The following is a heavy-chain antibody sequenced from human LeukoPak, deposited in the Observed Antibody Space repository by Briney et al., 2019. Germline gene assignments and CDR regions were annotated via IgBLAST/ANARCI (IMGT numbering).Heavy chain of an antibody. CDR3: AELGITMIGGV. CDR1: GITFRTYE. V-gene: IGHV3-48*03. Sequence: GGSLRLSCAASGITFRTYEMNWVRQAPGKGLEWVSYISSSGSTIYYADSVKGRFTISRDNAKNSLYLQMNSLRAEDTAVYYCAELGITMIGGVWGKGTTVTISS. CDR2: ISSSGSTI. J-gene: IGHJ6*04. D-gene: IGHD3-10*02.